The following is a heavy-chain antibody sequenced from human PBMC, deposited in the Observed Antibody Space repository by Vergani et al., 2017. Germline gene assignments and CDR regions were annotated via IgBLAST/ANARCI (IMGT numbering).Heavy chain of an antibody. CDR2: IIPILGIA. V-gene: IGHV1-69*04. CDR1: GGTFSSYA. J-gene: IGHJ4*02. CDR3: AGGSDSSGWLFDY. D-gene: IGHD6-19*01. Sequence: QVQLVQSGAEVKKPGASVKVSCKASGGTFSSYAISWVRQAPGQGLEWMGRIIPILGIANYAQKFQGRVTITADKSTSTAYMELSSLRSEDTAVYYCAGGSDSSGWLFDYWGQGTLVTVSA.